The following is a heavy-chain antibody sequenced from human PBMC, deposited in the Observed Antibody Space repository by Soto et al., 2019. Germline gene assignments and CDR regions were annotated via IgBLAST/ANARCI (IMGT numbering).Heavy chain of an antibody. J-gene: IGHJ4*02. CDR1: GFTFSSYW. Sequence: PGGSLRLSCAASGFTFSSYWMTWVRQAPGKGLEWVANIKEDGNEKYYVDSVKGRFTISRDHPKNSLYLQMTSLRADDTAVYYCARGLDYGASFDYWGQGTLVTVSS. V-gene: IGHV3-7*01. CDR2: IKEDGNEK. CDR3: ARGLDYGASFDY. D-gene: IGHD4-17*01.